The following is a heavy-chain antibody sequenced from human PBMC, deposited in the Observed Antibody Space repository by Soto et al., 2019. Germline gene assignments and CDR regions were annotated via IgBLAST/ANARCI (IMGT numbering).Heavy chain of an antibody. J-gene: IGHJ6*01. D-gene: IGHD6-25*01. CDR2: IYYSGST. Sequence: SETLSLTCSVSGGSISSVGHYWTWIRQQPGKGLEWIGYIYYSGSTDYNPSLKSRDTISVDRSKSQFSLNLSSVAAADTAIYYCARESGGYDSSTRYGLDVWGQGTTVIVSS. CDR3: ARESGGYDSSTRYGLDV. CDR1: GGSISSVGHY. V-gene: IGHV4-31*03.